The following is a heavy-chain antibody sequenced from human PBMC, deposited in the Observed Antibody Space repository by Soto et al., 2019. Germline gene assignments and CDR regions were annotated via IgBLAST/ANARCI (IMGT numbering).Heavy chain of an antibody. CDR1: GGSFSGYY. J-gene: IGHJ6*03. V-gene: IGHV4-34*01. Sequence: SETLSLTCAVYGGSFSGYYWSWIRQPPGKGLEWIGEINHSGSTSYNPSLKSRVTISVDTSKNQFSLKLSSVTAADTAVYYCARAGHCSSTSCPSYYYYYYMDVWGKGTTVTVSS. D-gene: IGHD2-2*01. CDR2: INHSGST. CDR3: ARAGHCSSTSCPSYYYYYYMDV.